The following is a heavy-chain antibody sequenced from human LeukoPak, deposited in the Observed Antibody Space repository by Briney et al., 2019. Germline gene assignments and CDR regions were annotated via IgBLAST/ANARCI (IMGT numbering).Heavy chain of an antibody. V-gene: IGHV3-7*01. Sequence: GGSLRLSCAASGFTFSNYWMTWVRQAPGKGLEWVANIKQDGSEEYYVDAVKGRFTISRDNAKNSLYLQMNSLRAEDTAVYYCARDTRVATVRSYYFDYWGQGTLVTVSS. CDR2: IKQDGSEE. CDR3: ARDTRVATVRSYYFDY. CDR1: GFTFSNYW. D-gene: IGHD4-17*01. J-gene: IGHJ4*02.